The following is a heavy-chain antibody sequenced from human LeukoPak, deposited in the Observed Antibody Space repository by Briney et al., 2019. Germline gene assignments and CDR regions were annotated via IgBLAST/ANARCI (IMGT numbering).Heavy chain of an antibody. CDR1: GFTFDDYG. Sequence: GGSLRLSCAASGFTFDDYGMSWVRQAPGKGLEWVSGINWNGGSTTYADSVKGRFTISRDNAKNSLYLQMNSLRAEDTAVYHCAELGITMIGGVWGKGTTVTISS. CDR2: INWNGGST. D-gene: IGHD3-10*02. J-gene: IGHJ6*04. CDR3: AELGITMIGGV. V-gene: IGHV3-20*01.